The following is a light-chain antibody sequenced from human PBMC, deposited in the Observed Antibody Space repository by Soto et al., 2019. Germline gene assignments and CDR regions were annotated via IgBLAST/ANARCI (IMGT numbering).Light chain of an antibody. Sequence: QLVLTQPPSSSASPGESARLTCTLPSDINVGSYNIYWYQQKPGSPPRYLLYYYSDSDKGQGSGVPSRFSGSKDASANTGILLISGLQSEDVAHYYRMIWPSNASRVFGTGTKVTVL. CDR2: YYSDSDK. V-gene: IGLV5-37*01. CDR1: SDINVGSYN. J-gene: IGLJ1*01. CDR3: MIWPSNASRV.